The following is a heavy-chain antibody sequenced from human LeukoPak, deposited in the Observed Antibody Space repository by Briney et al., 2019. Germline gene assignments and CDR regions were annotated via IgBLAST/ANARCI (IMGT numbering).Heavy chain of an antibody. J-gene: IGHJ6*02. D-gene: IGHD3-22*01. V-gene: IGHV3-15*01. CDR1: GFTFSSYS. CDR2: IKSKTDGGTT. CDR3: TTGNYDSSGYWVDYYYGMDV. Sequence: PGGSLRLSCAASGFTFSSYSMNWVRQAPGKGLEWVGRIKSKTDGGTTDYAAPVKGRFTISRDDSKNTLYLQMNSLKTEDTAVYYCTTGNYDSSGYWVDYYYGMDVWGQGTTVTVSS.